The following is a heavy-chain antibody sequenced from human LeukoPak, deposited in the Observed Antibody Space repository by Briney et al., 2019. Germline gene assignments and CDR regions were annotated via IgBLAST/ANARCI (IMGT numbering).Heavy chain of an antibody. CDR2: IKQDGSNK. J-gene: IGHJ4*02. Sequence: PGGSLRLSCAASGFTFSGYWMSWVRQAPGKGLEWVANIKQDGSNKYYVDSVKGRFTISRDNAKNSLYLQMNSLRAEDTAGYYCARDTDYALDYWGQGTLVTVSS. V-gene: IGHV3-7*01. CDR1: GFTFSGYW. D-gene: IGHD4-17*01. CDR3: ARDTDYALDY.